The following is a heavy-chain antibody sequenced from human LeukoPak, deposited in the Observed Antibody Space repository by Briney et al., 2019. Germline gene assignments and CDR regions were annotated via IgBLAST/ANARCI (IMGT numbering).Heavy chain of an antibody. CDR1: GYTFMGYY. Sequence: ASVKVSCKASGYTFMGYYMHWVRQAPGQGLEWMGWINPNSGGTNSAQKFQGRVTMTRDTSISTAYMELSGLRSDDTAVYYCARDVGSGNYYNCLDYWGQGTLVTVSS. V-gene: IGHV1-2*02. D-gene: IGHD3-10*01. CDR3: ARDVGSGNYYNCLDY. J-gene: IGHJ4*02. CDR2: INPNSGGT.